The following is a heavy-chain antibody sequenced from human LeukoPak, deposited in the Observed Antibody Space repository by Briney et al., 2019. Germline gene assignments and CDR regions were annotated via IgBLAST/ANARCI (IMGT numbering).Heavy chain of an antibody. Sequence: GESLKISCKGSGYSFTSYWIGWVRQMPGKGLEWMGIIYPGDSDTRYSPSFQGQVTISADKSISTAYLQWSSLKASDTAIYYCARRDEILRGAITYFDYWGLGTLVTVSS. D-gene: IGHD3-10*01. CDR1: GYSFTSYW. J-gene: IGHJ4*02. CDR3: ARRDEILRGAITYFDY. CDR2: IYPGDSDT. V-gene: IGHV5-51*01.